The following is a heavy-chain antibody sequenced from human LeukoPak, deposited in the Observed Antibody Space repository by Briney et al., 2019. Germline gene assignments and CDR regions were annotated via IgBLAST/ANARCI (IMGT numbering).Heavy chain of an antibody. CDR2: INPNSGGT. CDR3: ARGGSGSYFSWLDP. D-gene: IGHD3-10*01. V-gene: IGHV1-2*02. Sequence: GASVKVSCKASGYTFTGYYIHWVRQAPGQGLECVGWINPNSGGTNYAQKFQGRVTMTRDTSISTAYMELSRLRSDDTAVYYCARGGSGSYFSWLDPWGQGTLVTVSP. CDR1: GYTFTGYY. J-gene: IGHJ5*02.